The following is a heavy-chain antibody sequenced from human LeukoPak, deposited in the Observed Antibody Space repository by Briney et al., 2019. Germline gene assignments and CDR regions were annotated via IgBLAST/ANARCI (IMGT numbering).Heavy chain of an antibody. V-gene: IGHV4-61*02. CDR1: GGSISSGSYY. D-gene: IGHD1-26*01. J-gene: IGHJ4*02. Sequence: TASETLSLTCTVSGGSISSGSYYWSWIRQPAGKGLERIGRIYTSGSTNYNPSLKSRVTISVDTSKNQFSLKLSSVTAADTAVYYCARGYGGYFDYWGQGTLVTVSS. CDR2: IYTSGST. CDR3: ARGYGGYFDY.